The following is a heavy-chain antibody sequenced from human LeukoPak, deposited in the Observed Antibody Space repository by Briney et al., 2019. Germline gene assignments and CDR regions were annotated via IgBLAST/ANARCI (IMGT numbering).Heavy chain of an antibody. CDR2: IIPIFGTA. CDR1: GGTFSSYA. D-gene: IGHD5-12*01. V-gene: IGHV1-69*13. Sequence: GASVKVSCKASGGTFSSYAISWVRQAPGQGLEWMGGIIPIFGTANYAQKFQGRVTITADESTSTAYMELSSLRSEDTAAYYCARATTDIVATFDYWGQGTLVTVSS. J-gene: IGHJ4*02. CDR3: ARATTDIVATFDY.